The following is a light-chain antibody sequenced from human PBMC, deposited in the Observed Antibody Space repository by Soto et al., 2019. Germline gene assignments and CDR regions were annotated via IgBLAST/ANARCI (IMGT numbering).Light chain of an antibody. CDR3: QQYDNWVWT. CDR1: QIVSSSN. V-gene: IGKV3-20*01. J-gene: IGKJ1*01. Sequence: VLSRCPRTVPFHREQRENLSCRASQIVSSSNLAWYQQRPGQAPRLLIYGASSRATGIPDRFSGSGSGTDFTLTISSLESEDFAVYYCQQYDNWVWTFGQGTKVDI. CDR2: GAS.